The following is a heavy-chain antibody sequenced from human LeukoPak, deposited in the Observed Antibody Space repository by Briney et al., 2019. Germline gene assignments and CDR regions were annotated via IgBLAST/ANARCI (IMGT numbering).Heavy chain of an antibody. CDR1: GFVFSSYW. J-gene: IGHJ4*02. CDR3: AYGHYYDSSGSLFDY. CDR2: IKHDGSEK. D-gene: IGHD3-22*01. V-gene: IGHV3-7*01. Sequence: GGSLRLSCGATGFVFSSYWMSWVRQAPGKGLEWVANIKHDGSEKFYVDSVKGRFTISGDNAKNSVYLQMNSLRAEDTAVYYCAYGHYYDSSGSLFDYWGQGTLVTVSS.